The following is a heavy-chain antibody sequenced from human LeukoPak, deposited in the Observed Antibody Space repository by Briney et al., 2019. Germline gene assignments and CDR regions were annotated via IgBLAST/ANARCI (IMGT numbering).Heavy chain of an antibody. D-gene: IGHD3-10*02. CDR1: GGSISSNY. CDR3: ARFIPSSGIDP. Sequence: SETLSLTCTVSGGSISSNYRSWIRQPPGKGLEWITYSSYTGSTNYNPSLKSRVTISVDTSKNQFSLRLRSVTAADTAVYYCARFIPSSGIDPWGQGTLVTVSS. J-gene: IGHJ5*02. CDR2: SSYTGST. V-gene: IGHV4-59*01.